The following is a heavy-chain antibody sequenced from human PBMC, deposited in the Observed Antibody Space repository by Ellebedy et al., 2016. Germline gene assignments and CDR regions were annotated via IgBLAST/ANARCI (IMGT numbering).Heavy chain of an antibody. J-gene: IGHJ4*02. CDR2: ISYDGSNK. V-gene: IGHV3-30-3*01. CDR1: GFTFSSYA. CDR3: ARDPPAYNWNYWGFSGHFDY. Sequence: GESLKISCAASGFTFSSYAMHWVRQAPGKGLEWVAVISYDGSNKYYADSVKGRFTISRDNSKNTLYLQMNSLRAEDTAVYYCARDPPAYNWNYWGFSGHFDYWGQGTLVTVSS. D-gene: IGHD1-7*01.